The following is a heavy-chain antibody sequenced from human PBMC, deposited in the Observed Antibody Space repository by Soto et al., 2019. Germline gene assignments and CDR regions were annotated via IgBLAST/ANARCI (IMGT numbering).Heavy chain of an antibody. CDR2: ISAYNGNT. CDR3: ARDAPPADY. V-gene: IGHV1-18*01. Sequence: QVQLVQSGAEVKKPGASVKVSCKASGYTFTSYAISWVRQAPGQGLEWMGWISAYNGNTNYAQKLQGRVTMTTDTYTSKAYMELRSMRYADPAVYYCARDAPPADYWGQGTLVTVSS. CDR1: GYTFTSYA. J-gene: IGHJ4*02.